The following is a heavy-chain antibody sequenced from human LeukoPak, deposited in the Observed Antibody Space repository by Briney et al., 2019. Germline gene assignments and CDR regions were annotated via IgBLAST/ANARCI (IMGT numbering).Heavy chain of an antibody. CDR3: ATYYYGSGPEK. CDR2: LYSDGGT. D-gene: IGHD3-10*01. J-gene: IGHJ4*02. Sequence: GGSLRLSCAASGFTFRTYWMSWVRQAPGKGLEWVSVLYSDGGTYYADSVKGRFSISRDTSKNTVYLQMNSLRDDDTAVYYCATYYYGSGPEKWGQGTLVTVSS. V-gene: IGHV3-53*01. CDR1: GFTFRTYW.